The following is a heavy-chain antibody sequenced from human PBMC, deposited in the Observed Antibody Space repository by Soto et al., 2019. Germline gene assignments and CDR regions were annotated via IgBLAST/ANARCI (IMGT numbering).Heavy chain of an antibody. CDR1: GGSFSGYY. CDR3: ARDKFWHWKPPGWFDP. V-gene: IGHV4-34*01. J-gene: IGHJ5*02. D-gene: IGHD1-1*01. CDR2: INHSGST. Sequence: PSETLSLTCAVYGGSFSGYYWSWIRQPPGKGLEWIGEINHSGSTNYNPSLKSRVTISVDTSKNQFSLKLSSVTAADTAVYYCARDKFWHWKPPGWFDPWGQGTLVTVSS.